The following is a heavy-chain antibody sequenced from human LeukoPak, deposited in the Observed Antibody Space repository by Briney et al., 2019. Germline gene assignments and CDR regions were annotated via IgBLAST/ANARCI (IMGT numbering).Heavy chain of an antibody. CDR2: IIPIFGTA. CDR1: GGTFSSYA. D-gene: IGHD1-26*01. V-gene: IGHV1-69*05. J-gene: IGHJ4*02. CDR3: ASRWELPGHDKDY. Sequence: SVKVSCKASGGTFSSYAISWVRQAPGQGLEWMGRIIPIFGTANYAQKFQGRVTITTDESTSTAYMELSSLRSEDTAVYYCASRWELPGHDKDYWGQGTLVTVSS.